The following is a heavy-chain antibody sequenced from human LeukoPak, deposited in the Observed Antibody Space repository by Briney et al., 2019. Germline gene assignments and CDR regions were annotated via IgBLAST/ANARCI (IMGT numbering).Heavy chain of an antibody. V-gene: IGHV3-30-3*01. D-gene: IGHD6-19*01. CDR2: ISYDGSNK. Sequence: GSLRLSCAASGFTFSSYWMHWVRQAPGKGLEWVAVISYDGSNKYYADSVKGRFTISRDNSKNTLYLQMNSLRAEDTAVYYCARDKRSGWRPGYFDYWGQGTLVTVSS. CDR3: ARDKRSGWRPGYFDY. J-gene: IGHJ4*02. CDR1: GFTFSSYW.